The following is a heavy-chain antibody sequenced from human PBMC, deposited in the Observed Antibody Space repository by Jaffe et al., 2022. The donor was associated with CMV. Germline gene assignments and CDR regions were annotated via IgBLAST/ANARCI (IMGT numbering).Heavy chain of an antibody. V-gene: IGHV4-39*01. CDR3: VRHPTTGGYGMDV. D-gene: IGHD4-17*01. CDR2: ISHEGST. J-gene: IGHJ6*02. CDR1: GGSISSSRSYS. Sequence: QLQLQESGPGLVRPSETLSLACSVSGGSISSSRSYSWGWIRQPPGRGLEWIGSISHEGSTSYNPSLKSRVSVSVDTSKNQFSLELTFVTAADASLYYCVRHPTTGGYGMDVWGRGIAVTVSS.